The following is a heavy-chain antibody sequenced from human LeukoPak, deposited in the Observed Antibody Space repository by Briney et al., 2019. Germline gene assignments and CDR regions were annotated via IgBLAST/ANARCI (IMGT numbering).Heavy chain of an antibody. CDR3: ARVKEYQMLYGGFDP. D-gene: IGHD2-2*02. J-gene: IGHJ5*02. CDR1: GFTFSSYS. V-gene: IGHV3-21*01. Sequence: SGGSLRLSCAASGFTFSSYSMNWVRQAPGKGLEWVSSISSSSSYIYYADSVKGRFTISRDNAKNSLYLQMNSLRAEDTAVYYCARVKEYQMLYGGFDPWGQGTLVTVSS. CDR2: ISSSSSYI.